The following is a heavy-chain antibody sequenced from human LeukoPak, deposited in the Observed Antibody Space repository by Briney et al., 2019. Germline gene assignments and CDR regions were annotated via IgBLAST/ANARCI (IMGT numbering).Heavy chain of an antibody. CDR1: GGSISSYY. D-gene: IGHD4-11*01. J-gene: IGHJ6*03. CDR2: VDHTGST. Sequence: SETLSLTCTVSGGSISSYYWTWIRQPPGKGPEWIGYVDHTGSTKFNPSLNGRVSISRDTSNNFLSLRLRSVTAADTAVYFCARGRVSSSTWYSTYYYFFYMDFWGKGTTVTVSS. V-gene: IGHV4-59*01. CDR3: ARGRVSSSTWYSTYYYFFYMDF.